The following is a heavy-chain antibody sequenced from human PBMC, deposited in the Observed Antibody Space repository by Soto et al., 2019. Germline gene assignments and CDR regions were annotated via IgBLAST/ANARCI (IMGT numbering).Heavy chain of an antibody. CDR1: GFTFTRHW. CDR3: ARSQYRLEFWSCWDFDL. D-gene: IGHD3-3*01. Sequence: VQLVESGGGLVRPGGSLRLSCAASGFTFTRHWMTWVRQAPGKGLEWVANIKEDGRETFYLDSVKGRFTISRDNTKNSLFLQMNSVRVEDTAVDYCARSQYRLEFWSCWDFDLWGQGMLVTVSS. J-gene: IGHJ4*02. V-gene: IGHV3-7*01. CDR2: IKEDGRET.